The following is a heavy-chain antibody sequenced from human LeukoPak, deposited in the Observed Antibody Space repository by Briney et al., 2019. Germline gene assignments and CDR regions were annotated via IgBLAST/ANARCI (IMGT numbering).Heavy chain of an antibody. CDR3: AKEVGLSSIAGRYYYGMDV. D-gene: IGHD6-6*01. CDR1: GFTFSGYT. CDR2: ISNSSTCI. V-gene: IGHV3-21*01. Sequence: PGGSLRLSCAASGFTFSGYTMTWVRQAPGKGLEWVSSISNSSTCIYYADSVKGRFTISRDNVQNSLSLQMNSLRAEDTAVYYCAKEVGLSSIAGRYYYGMDVWGQGTTVTVSS. J-gene: IGHJ6*02.